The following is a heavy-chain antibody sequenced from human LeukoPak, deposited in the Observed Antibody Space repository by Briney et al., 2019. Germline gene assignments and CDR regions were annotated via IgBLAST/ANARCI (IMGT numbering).Heavy chain of an antibody. CDR3: ARDHYDSSGYYYLFGSGDVDY. CDR1: GFTFSSYA. D-gene: IGHD3-22*01. V-gene: IGHV3-23*01. J-gene: IGHJ4*02. CDR2: ISGSGGGT. Sequence: GGSLRLSCAASGFTFSSYAMSWVRQAPGKGLEWVSSISGSGGGTHYADSVKGRFTISRDNSKNTLYLQMSSLRAEDTAVYYCARDHYDSSGYYYLFGSGDVDYWGQGTLVTVSS.